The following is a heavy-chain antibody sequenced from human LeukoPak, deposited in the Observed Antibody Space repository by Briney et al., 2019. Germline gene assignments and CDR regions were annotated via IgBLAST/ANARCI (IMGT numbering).Heavy chain of an antibody. J-gene: IGHJ4*02. D-gene: IGHD1-26*01. V-gene: IGHV1-8*01. CDR2: MNPNSGNT. CDR3: ARGSWELLLGYFDY. Sequence: ASVKVSCEASGYTFTSYDINWVRQATGEGLEWMGWMNPNSGNTGYAQKFQGRVTMTRNTSISTAYMELSSLRSEDTAVYYCARGSWELLLGYFDYWGQGTLVTVSS. CDR1: GYTFTSYD.